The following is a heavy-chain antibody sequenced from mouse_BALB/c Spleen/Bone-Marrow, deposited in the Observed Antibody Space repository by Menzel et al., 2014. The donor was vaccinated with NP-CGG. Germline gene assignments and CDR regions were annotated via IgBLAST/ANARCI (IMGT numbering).Heavy chain of an antibody. V-gene: IGHV7-3*02. CDR2: IRNKPNGYTT. D-gene: IGHD1-1*01. CDR3: ARDDYGRGY. CDR1: GFTFTDYY. Sequence: EVQLQESGGGLVQPGGSLRLSCAPSGFTFTDYYMSWVRQPPGKALEWLGFIRNKPNGYTTEYSASVKGRFTISRDNSQSILYLQMNTLRAEDSATYYCARDDYGRGYWGQGTTLTVSS. J-gene: IGHJ2*01.